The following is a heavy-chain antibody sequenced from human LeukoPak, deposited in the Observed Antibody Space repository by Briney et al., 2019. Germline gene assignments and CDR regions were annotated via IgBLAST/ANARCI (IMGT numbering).Heavy chain of an antibody. CDR2: IKQDGSEK. CDR3: ARADCTNGVCYPYQFDY. CDR1: GFTFSSYW. Sequence: PGGSLRLSCAASGFTFSSYWMSWVRQAPGKGLRWVANIKQDGSEKYYVDSVKGRFTISRDNAKNSLYPQMNSLRAEDTAVYYCARADCTNGVCYPYQFDYWGQGTLVTVSS. V-gene: IGHV3-7*01. J-gene: IGHJ4*02. D-gene: IGHD2-8*01.